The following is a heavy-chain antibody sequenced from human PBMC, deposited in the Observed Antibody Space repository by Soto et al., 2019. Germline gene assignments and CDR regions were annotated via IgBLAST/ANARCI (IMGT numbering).Heavy chain of an antibody. CDR1: GFTISTFA. J-gene: IGHJ4*02. D-gene: IGHD2-21*01. CDR3: AKDAVYNDGLWLMDS. CDR2: MTGSGATI. V-gene: IGHV3-23*01. Sequence: GSLRLSCAASGFTISTFAMTWVRQAPGKGLESVCGMTGSGATIHYADSVKGRFTISKDNSRNVLYLQMDYLRDEDTAVYYCAKDAVYNDGLWLMDSWGQGTLVTVSS.